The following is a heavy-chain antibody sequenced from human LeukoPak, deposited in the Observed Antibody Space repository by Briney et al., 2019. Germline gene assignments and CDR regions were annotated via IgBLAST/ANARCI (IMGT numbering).Heavy chain of an antibody. D-gene: IGHD3-10*01. CDR2: ISSSSSYI. V-gene: IGHV3-21*01. CDR1: GFTFSSYS. CDR3: ARDGTYGSGSYPRFDP. J-gene: IGHJ5*02. Sequence: GGSLRLSCAASGFTFSSYSMNWVRQAPGKRLEWVSSISSSSSYIYYADSVKGRFTISRDNAKNSLYLQMNSLRAEDTAVYYCARDGTYGSGSYPRFDPWGQGTLVTVSS.